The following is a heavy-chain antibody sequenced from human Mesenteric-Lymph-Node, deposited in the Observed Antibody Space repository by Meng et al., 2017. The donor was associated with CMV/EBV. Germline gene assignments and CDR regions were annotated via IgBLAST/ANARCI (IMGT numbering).Heavy chain of an antibody. V-gene: IGHV3-74*01. CDR1: GFTFSSYW. CDR2: INSDGSST. J-gene: IGHJ4*02. CDR3: ARLYYDILTGTIYFDY. D-gene: IGHD3-9*01. Sequence: GFTFSSYWMHWVRQAPGKGLVWVSRINSDGSSTSYADSVKGRFTISRDNAKNTLYLQMNSLRAEDTAVYYCARLYYDILTGTIYFDYWGQGTLVTVSS.